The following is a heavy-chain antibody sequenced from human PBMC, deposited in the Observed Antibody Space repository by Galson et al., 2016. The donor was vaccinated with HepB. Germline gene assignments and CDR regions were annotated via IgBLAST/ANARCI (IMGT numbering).Heavy chain of an antibody. CDR2: VYDSGST. Sequence: SETLSLTCTVSGGSISRYYWSWIRQPPGKGLEWIGYVYDSGSTEYNPSLKSRVTISVDTSKNQFSLKLGSVTAADTAVYYCAREGGASGNYWGQGTLVTVSS. V-gene: IGHV4-59*01. D-gene: IGHD3-10*01. CDR1: GGSISRYY. J-gene: IGHJ4*02. CDR3: AREGGASGNY.